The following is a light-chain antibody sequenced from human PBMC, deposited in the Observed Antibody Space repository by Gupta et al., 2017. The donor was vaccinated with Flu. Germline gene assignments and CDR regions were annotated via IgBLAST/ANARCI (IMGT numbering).Light chain of an antibody. CDR1: QGRLQRDGKTY. CDR2: EGS. Sequence: VTPGQPAFIYCKSSQGRLQRDGKTYLYWYLQKPGQPPQLLIYEGSNRVSGVPERFSGSGSGTDFTLKISRVEAEDVGVYYCMQSIQLPVTFGGGTKVEIK. CDR3: MQSIQLPVT. V-gene: IGKV2D-29*01. J-gene: IGKJ4*01.